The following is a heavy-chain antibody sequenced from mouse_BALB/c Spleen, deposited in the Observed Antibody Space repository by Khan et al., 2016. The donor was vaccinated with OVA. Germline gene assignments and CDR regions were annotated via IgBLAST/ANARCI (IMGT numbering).Heavy chain of an antibody. CDR2: INPYNDGT. Sequence: VQLNESGPELVKPGASVKMSCKASGYTFTSYVMHWVKQKPGQGLEGIGYINPYNDGTKYNEKFKGKATMTSDKSSSPAYMEFSSLTSEDSAVYYCARQGYCDSSSFAYWGQGTLVTVSA. CDR1: GYTFTSYV. CDR3: ARQGYCDSSSFAY. J-gene: IGHJ3*01. D-gene: IGHD1-1*02. V-gene: IGHV1S136*01.